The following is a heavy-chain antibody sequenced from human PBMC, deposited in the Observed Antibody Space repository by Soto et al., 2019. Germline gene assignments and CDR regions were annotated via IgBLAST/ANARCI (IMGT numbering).Heavy chain of an antibody. J-gene: IGHJ3*02. D-gene: IGHD2-15*01. Sequence: PSETLSLTCTVSGGCISSYYWSWIRQPPGKGLEWIGYIYYSGSTNYNPSLKSRVTISVDTSKNQFSLKLSSVTAADTAVYYCARHITTWATYCSGGSCFAFDIWGQGTMVTVSS. V-gene: IGHV4-59*08. CDR2: IYYSGST. CDR3: ARHITTWATYCSGGSCFAFDI. CDR1: GGCISSYY.